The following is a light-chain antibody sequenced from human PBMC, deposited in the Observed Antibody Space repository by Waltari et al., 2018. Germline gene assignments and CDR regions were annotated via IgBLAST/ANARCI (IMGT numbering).Light chain of an antibody. CDR1: QSFNGN. CDR3: QQYTEWPYT. CDR2: AAS. Sequence: EIVMTQSPATLSVSPGERATVSCRASQSFNGNLAWYQHKQGQAPRLLIYAASTRATGTPGGFSGGGSGTEFTLTISSLQSEDFAIYYCQQYTEWPYTFGQGTKLEIK. J-gene: IGKJ2*01. V-gene: IGKV3-15*01.